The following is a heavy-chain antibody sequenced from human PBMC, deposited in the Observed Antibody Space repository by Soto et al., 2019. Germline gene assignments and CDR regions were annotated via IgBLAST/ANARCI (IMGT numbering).Heavy chain of an antibody. CDR2: IYYSGST. J-gene: IGHJ5*02. CDR1: GGSISSSSYY. V-gene: IGHV4-39*01. CDR3: ARHSRYYDILTGYYLSWFDP. D-gene: IGHD3-9*01. Sequence: KTSETLSLTCTVSGGSISSSSYYWGWIRQPPGKGLEWIGSIYYSGSTYYNPSLKSRVTISVDTSKNQFSLKLSSVAAADTAVYYCARHSRYYDILTGYYLSWFDPWGQGTLVTVS.